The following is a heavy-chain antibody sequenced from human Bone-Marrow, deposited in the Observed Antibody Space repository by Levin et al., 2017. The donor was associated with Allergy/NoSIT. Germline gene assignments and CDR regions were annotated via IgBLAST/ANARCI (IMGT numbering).Heavy chain of an antibody. D-gene: IGHD2-2*03. CDR2: IYDSGST. J-gene: IGHJ4*02. CDR1: GASISGGGYQ. V-gene: IGHV4-31*03. CDR3: AREDGSTFDS. Sequence: SQTLSLTCTVSGASISGGGYQWSWIRQHAGKGLEWIGYIYDSGSTYYNPSRKSRVMISVATSKNQFSLKVSSTTAADTAVYYCAREDGSTFDSWGQGTLVTVSS.